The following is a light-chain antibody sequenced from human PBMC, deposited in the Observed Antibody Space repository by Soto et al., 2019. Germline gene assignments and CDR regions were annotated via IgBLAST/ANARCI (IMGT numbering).Light chain of an antibody. Sequence: QSVLTQPPSASGTPGQRVTISCSGSSSNIGSNYVYWYQQLPGTATKLLIYRNNQRPSGVPGRFSGSKSGTSASLATSGLRADDDADYYCAAWDDRISGYVFGTGTKLTVL. J-gene: IGLJ1*01. CDR1: SSNIGSNY. CDR2: RNN. V-gene: IGLV1-47*01. CDR3: AAWDDRISGYV.